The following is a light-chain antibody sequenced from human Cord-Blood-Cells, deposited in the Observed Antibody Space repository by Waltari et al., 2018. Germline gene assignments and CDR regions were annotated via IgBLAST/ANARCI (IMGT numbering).Light chain of an antibody. CDR3: CSYAGSYV. CDR2: DVS. V-gene: IGLV2-11*01. J-gene: IGLJ1*01. Sequence: QSALTQPRSVSGSPGQSVTISCTGTSSDAGGYNYVSWDQQHPGKAPKLMIYDVSKRPSGVPDRFSGSKSGNTASLTISGLQAEDEADYYCCSYAGSYVFGTGTKVTVL. CDR1: SSDAGGYNY.